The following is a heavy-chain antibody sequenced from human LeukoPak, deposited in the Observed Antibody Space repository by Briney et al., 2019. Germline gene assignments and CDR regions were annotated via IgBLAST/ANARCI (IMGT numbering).Heavy chain of an antibody. Sequence: PSQTLSLTCAVSGGSISSGGYSWSWIRQPPGKGLEWIGYIYHSGSTYYNPSLKSRVTISVDRSKNQFSLKLSSVTAADTAVYYCARDHGYSSGWYGGPGYWGQGTLVTVSS. J-gene: IGHJ4*02. D-gene: IGHD6-19*01. V-gene: IGHV4-30-2*01. CDR1: GGSISSGGYS. CDR2: IYHSGST. CDR3: ARDHGYSSGWYGGPGY.